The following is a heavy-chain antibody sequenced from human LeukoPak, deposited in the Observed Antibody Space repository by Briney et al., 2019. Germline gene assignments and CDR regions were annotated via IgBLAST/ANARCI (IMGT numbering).Heavy chain of an antibody. D-gene: IGHD3-10*01. CDR1: GGSISSGSYY. Sequence: SETLSLTCTVSGGSISSGSYYWSWIRQPAGKGLEWIGRIYTSGSTNYNPSLKSRVTISVDTSKNQFSPKLSSVTAADTAVYYCARQLYSSGSYYAPMDVWGKGTTVTISS. J-gene: IGHJ6*03. CDR3: ARQLYSSGSYYAPMDV. CDR2: IYTSGST. V-gene: IGHV4-61*02.